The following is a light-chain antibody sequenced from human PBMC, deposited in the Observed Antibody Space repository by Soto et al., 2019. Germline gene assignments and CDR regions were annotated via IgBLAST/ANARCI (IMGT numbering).Light chain of an antibody. J-gene: IGKJ5*01. V-gene: IGKV1-8*01. CDR3: QQYYSYPIT. CDR2: AAS. Sequence: AIRMTQSPSSLSASTGDRVTITCRASQGISSYLAWYQQKPGKAPKLLIYAASTLQSGVPSRFSGSGSGTDFTLTISCLQSEDFATYYCQQYYSYPITFGQGTQREIK. CDR1: QGISSY.